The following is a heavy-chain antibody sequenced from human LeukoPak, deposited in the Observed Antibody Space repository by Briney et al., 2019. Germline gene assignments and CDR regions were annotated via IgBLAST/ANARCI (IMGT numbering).Heavy chain of an antibody. CDR3: ARVMTTFTPWDAFDI. D-gene: IGHD3-16*01. Sequence: SETLSLTCTVSGGSISTYYWNWIRQPPGKGLEWIGYIYYSGSTNYNPSLTGRVTISVDTSKNQFSLKLSSVTAADTAVYYCARVMTTFTPWDAFDIWGQGTMVTVSS. CDR2: IYYSGST. V-gene: IGHV4-59*12. CDR1: GGSISTYY. J-gene: IGHJ3*02.